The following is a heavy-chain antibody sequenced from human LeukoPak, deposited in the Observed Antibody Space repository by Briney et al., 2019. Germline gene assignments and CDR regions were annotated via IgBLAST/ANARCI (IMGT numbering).Heavy chain of an antibody. CDR2: ISGSGGST. D-gene: IGHD2-15*01. CDR3: AKDVPDIVVVVAATSLGAFDI. V-gene: IGHV3-23*01. Sequence: PGRSLRLSCAASGFTFSSYAMSWVRQAPGKGLEWVSAISGSGGSTYYADSVKGRFTISRDNSKNTLYLQMNSLRAEDTAVYYCAKDVPDIVVVVAATSLGAFDIWGQGTMVTVSS. J-gene: IGHJ3*02. CDR1: GFTFSSYA.